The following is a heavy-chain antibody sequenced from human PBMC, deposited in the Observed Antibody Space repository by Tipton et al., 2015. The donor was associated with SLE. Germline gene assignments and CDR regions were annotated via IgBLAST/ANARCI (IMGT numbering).Heavy chain of an antibody. CDR3: ARGKIRTRYFDY. V-gene: IGHV4-59*12. Sequence: LRLSCTVSGGSISSYYWSWIRQPPGKGLEWIGYIYYSGSTNYNPSLKSRVTISVDTSKNQFSLKLSSVTAADTAVYYCARGKIRTRYFDYWGQGTLVTVSS. D-gene: IGHD2-8*01. CDR2: IYYSGST. CDR1: GGSISSYY. J-gene: IGHJ4*02.